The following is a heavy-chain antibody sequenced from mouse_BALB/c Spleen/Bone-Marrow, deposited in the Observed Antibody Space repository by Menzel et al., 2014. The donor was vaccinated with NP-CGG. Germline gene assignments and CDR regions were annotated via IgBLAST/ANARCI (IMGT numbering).Heavy chain of an antibody. CDR2: ISYDGGN. CDR1: GYSITSGYY. J-gene: IGHJ4*01. CDR3: AREGIYDGYWDYAMDY. D-gene: IGHD2-3*01. Sequence: EVQLQQSGPGLVKPSQSLSLTCSVTGYSITSGYYWNWIRQFPGNKLEWMGYISYDGGNNYNPSLKNRISITRDTSKNQFFLKLNSVTTEDTATYYCAREGIYDGYWDYAMDYWGQGTSVTVSS. V-gene: IGHV3-6*02.